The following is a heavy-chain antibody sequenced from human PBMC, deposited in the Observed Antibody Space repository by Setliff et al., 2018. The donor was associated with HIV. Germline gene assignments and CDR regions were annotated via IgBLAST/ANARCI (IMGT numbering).Heavy chain of an antibody. CDR2: IKQDGSEK. CDR3: AREGSGWCDY. V-gene: IGHV3-7*03. CDR1: GFTFSSHW. Sequence: GGSLRLSCAASGFTFSSHWMSWVRQAPGKGLEWVANIKQDGSEKYHLDSVKGRFTISRDNAQNSLYLQMNSLRAEDTAVYYCAREGSGWCDYWGQGTLVTVSS. J-gene: IGHJ4*02. D-gene: IGHD5-18*01.